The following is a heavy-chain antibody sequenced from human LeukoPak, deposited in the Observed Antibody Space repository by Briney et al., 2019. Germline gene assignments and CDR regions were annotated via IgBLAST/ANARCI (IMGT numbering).Heavy chain of an antibody. CDR1: GGSISSYY. D-gene: IGHD4-17*01. J-gene: IGHJ4*02. Sequence: PSETLSLTCTVSGGSISSYYWSWIRQPPGKGLEWIGYIYYSGSTNYNPSLKSRVTISIDTSKNQLSLKLSSLTAADTAVYYCARTFYGDYRRGFDYWGQGTLVTVSS. V-gene: IGHV4-59*01. CDR2: IYYSGST. CDR3: ARTFYGDYRRGFDY.